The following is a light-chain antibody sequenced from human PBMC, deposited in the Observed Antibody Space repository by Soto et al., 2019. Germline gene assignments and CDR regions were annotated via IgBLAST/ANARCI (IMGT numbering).Light chain of an antibody. V-gene: IGKV1-5*03. CDR3: QQYSRLWS. J-gene: IGKJ1*01. CDR2: GAS. Sequence: DIQITQSPSTLSASVGDRVTITCRASQSISSWLAWYQQKPGKAPKLLIYGASSLESGVPPRFSGDGSETDFTLTISSLQRDDFGTYYCQQYSRLWSFGQGTKVDI. CDR1: QSISSW.